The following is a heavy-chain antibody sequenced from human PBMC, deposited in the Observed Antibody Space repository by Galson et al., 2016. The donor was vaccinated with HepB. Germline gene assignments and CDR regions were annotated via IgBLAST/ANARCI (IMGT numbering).Heavy chain of an antibody. D-gene: IGHD3-22*01. J-gene: IGHJ3*02. V-gene: IGHV3-23*01. CDR2: ISYTVDYT. CDR3: ARDGTFRSGLGIAFDM. CDR1: GFTFSNYA. Sequence: SLRLSCAASGFTFSNYAMSWVRQAPGKGLEWVSSISYTVDYTYYADSVKGRFITSRDDATNTVYLQMNLLTVDDTAMYYCARDGTFRSGLGIAFDMWGQGTLVTVSS.